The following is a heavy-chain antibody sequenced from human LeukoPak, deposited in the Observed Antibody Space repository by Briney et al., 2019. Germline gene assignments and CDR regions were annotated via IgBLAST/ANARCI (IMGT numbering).Heavy chain of an antibody. Sequence: PGGSLRLSCAASGFTFSSYGMHWVRQAPGKGLEWVAVISYDGSNKYYADSVKGRFTISRDNSKNTLYLQMNSLRAEDTAVYYCANSGDPYDYGIGYFDYWGQGTLVTVSS. CDR3: ANSGDPYDYGIGYFDY. J-gene: IGHJ4*02. CDR1: GFTFSSYG. V-gene: IGHV3-30*18. D-gene: IGHD4-17*01. CDR2: ISYDGSNK.